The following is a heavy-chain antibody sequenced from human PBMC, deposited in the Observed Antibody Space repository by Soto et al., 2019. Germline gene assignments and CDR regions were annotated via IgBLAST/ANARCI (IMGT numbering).Heavy chain of an antibody. CDR3: ATRRDGYNYYYYGMDV. Sequence: QVQLVQSGAEVKKPGSSVKVSCKAPGGTFSSYAISWVRQAPGQGLEWMGGIIPIFGTANYAQKFQGRVTITADESTSTAYMELSSLRSEDTAVYYCATRRDGYNYYYYGMDVWGQGTTVTVSS. J-gene: IGHJ6*02. D-gene: IGHD5-12*01. V-gene: IGHV1-69*01. CDR2: IIPIFGTA. CDR1: GGTFSSYA.